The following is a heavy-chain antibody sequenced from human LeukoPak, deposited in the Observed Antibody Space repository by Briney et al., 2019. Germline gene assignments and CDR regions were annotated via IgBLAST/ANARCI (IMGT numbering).Heavy chain of an antibody. CDR3: ARAGSSSRWVHDY. J-gene: IGHJ4*02. CDR2: INPSGGST. Sequence: ASVKVSCKASGYTFTSYYMHWVRQAPGQGLELMGIINPSGGSTSYAQKFQGRVTMTRDTSISTAYMELSRLRSDDTAVFYCARAGSSSRWVHDYWGQGTLVTVSS. CDR1: GYTFTSYY. D-gene: IGHD2-15*01. V-gene: IGHV1-46*01.